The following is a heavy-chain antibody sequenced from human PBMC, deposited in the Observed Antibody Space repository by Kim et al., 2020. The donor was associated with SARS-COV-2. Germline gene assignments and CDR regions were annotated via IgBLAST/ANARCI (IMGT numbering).Heavy chain of an antibody. CDR2: LSGTGGAT. Sequence: GGSLRLSCVASGFTFDIYAMSWVRQAPGQGLEWVAALSGTGGATNYADSVQGRFTISRDNSKNSVYLEMNGVRADDTAVYYCAHGWNKIENWGQGTLVTVSS. D-gene: IGHD1-1*01. CDR3: AHGWNKIEN. V-gene: IGHV3-23*01. J-gene: IGHJ4*02. CDR1: GFTFDIYA.